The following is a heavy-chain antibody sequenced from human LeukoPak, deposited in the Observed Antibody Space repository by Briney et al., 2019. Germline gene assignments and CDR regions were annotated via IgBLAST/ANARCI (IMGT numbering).Heavy chain of an antibody. J-gene: IGHJ4*02. CDR1: GGSFSGYY. V-gene: IGHV4-34*01. Sequence: PSETLSLTCAVYGGSFSGYYWSWIRQPPGKGLEWIGEINHSGSTNYNPSLKSRVTISVDTSKNQFSLKLSSVTAADTAVCYCALVGAASWGQGTLVTVSS. CDR3: ALVGAAS. CDR2: INHSGST. D-gene: IGHD1-26*01.